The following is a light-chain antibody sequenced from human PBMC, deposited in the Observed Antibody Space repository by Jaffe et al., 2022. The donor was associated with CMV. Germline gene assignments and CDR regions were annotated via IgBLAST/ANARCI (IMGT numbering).Light chain of an antibody. V-gene: IGLV3-19*01. J-gene: IGLJ3*02. Sequence: SSELTQDPAVSVALGQTVRITCQGDSLRSYYASWYQQKPGQAPVLVIYGKKNRLSGIPDRFSGSSSGNIASLTITGAQAEDEADYYCNSRDSSGNHWVFGGGTKLTVL. CDR3: NSRDSSGNHWV. CDR1: SLRSYY. CDR2: GKK.